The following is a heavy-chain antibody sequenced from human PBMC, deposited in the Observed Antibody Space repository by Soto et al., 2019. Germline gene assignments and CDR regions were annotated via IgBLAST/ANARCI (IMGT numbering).Heavy chain of an antibody. CDR1: GFTFDDYA. V-gene: IGHV3-9*01. CDR2: ISWNSGSI. D-gene: IGHD6-19*01. J-gene: IGHJ4*02. Sequence: EVQLVESGGGLVQPGRSLRLSCAASGFTFDDYAMHWVRQAPGKGLEWVSGISWNSGSIGYADSVKGRFTISRDNAKNSLYLQINSLRAEDTALYYCAKDYRYRSGLSYYFDYWGQGTLVTVSS. CDR3: AKDYRYRSGLSYYFDY.